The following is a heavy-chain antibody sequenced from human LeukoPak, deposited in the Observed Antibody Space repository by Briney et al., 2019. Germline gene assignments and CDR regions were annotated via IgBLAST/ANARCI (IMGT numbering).Heavy chain of an antibody. CDR1: GGSFSGYY. CDR3: ARHRLGYCSGGSCSPRRDWFDP. D-gene: IGHD2-15*01. Sequence: SETLSLTCAVSGGSFSGYYWSWIRQPPGKGLEWIGEIYHSGSTNYNPSLKSRVTISVDTSKNQFSLKLSSVTAADTAVYYCARHRLGYCSGGSCSPRRDWFDPWGQGTLVTVSS. J-gene: IGHJ5*02. V-gene: IGHV4-34*01. CDR2: IYHSGST.